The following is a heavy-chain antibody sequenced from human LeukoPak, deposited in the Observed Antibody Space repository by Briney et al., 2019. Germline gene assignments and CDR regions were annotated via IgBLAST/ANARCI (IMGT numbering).Heavy chain of an antibody. CDR2: IYYSGST. V-gene: IGHV4-59*01. CDR1: GGSLSSYY. J-gene: IGHJ6*03. D-gene: IGHD6-19*01. Sequence: SETLSLTCTVSGGSLSSYYWSWIRQPPGKGLEGIGYIYYSGSTNYNPSLKSRVTISVDTSKNQFSLKLSSVTAVDTAVYYCARSPSGWSFYYYYMDVWGKGTTVTVSS. CDR3: ARSPSGWSFYYYYMDV.